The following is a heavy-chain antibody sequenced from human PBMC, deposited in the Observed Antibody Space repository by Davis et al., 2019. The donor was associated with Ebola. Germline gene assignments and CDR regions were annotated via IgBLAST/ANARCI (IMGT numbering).Heavy chain of an antibody. Sequence: ASVKVSCKASGYTFISYGISWVRQAPGQGLEWMGWISGYNGNTKYAQKFQGRVTMTRDTSISTAYMKLSRLRSDDTAVYYCARDYEWWGQGTLVTVSS. CDR1: GYTFISYG. V-gene: IGHV1-18*01. D-gene: IGHD2-8*01. J-gene: IGHJ4*02. CDR3: ARDYEW. CDR2: ISGYNGNT.